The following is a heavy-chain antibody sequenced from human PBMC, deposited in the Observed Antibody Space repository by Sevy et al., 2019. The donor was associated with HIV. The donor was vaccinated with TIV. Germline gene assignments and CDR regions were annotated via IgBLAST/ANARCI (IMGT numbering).Heavy chain of an antibody. V-gene: IGHV1-69*13. CDR2: IIPIFGTA. CDR1: GGTFSSYA. Sequence: ASVKVSCKASGGTFSSYAISWVRQAPGQGLEWMGGIIPIFGTANYAQKFQGRVTITADESTSTAYMELISLRSEDTAVYYCARENYGSGSYYFFATTYYGMDVWGQGTMVTVSS. J-gene: IGHJ6*02. D-gene: IGHD3-10*01. CDR3: ARENYGSGSYYFFATTYYGMDV.